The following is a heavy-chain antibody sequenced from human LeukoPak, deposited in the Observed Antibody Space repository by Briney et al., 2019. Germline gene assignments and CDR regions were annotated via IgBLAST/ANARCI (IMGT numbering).Heavy chain of an antibody. CDR1: GGSISSSSYY. D-gene: IGHD3-10*01. CDR2: IYYSGST. V-gene: IGHV4-39*01. Sequence: SETLSLTCTVSGGSISSSSYYWGWIRQPPGRGLEWIGSIYYSGSTYYNPSLKSRVTISVDTSKNQFSLKLSSVTASDTALYYCASYRLWFGELWWGQGTLVTVSS. J-gene: IGHJ4*02. CDR3: ASYRLWFGELW.